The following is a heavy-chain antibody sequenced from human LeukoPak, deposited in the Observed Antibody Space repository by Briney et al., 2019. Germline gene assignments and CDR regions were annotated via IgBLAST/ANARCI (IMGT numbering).Heavy chain of an antibody. CDR2: IIPIFGPA. Sequence: SVKVSCKASGGTFSSYAISWVRQAPGQGLEWMGGIIPIFGPANYAQKFQGRLTITADKSTSTAYMELSSLRSEDTAVYYCARVPVLRYCSSTSCFNPGGGAFDIWGQGTMVTVSS. CDR3: ARVPVLRYCSSTSCFNPGGGAFDI. CDR1: GGTFSSYA. V-gene: IGHV1-69*06. J-gene: IGHJ3*02. D-gene: IGHD2-2*01.